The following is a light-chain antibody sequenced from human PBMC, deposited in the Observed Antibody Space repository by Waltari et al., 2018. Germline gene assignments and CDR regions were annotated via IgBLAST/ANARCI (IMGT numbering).Light chain of an antibody. Sequence: QSALTQPPSASGSPGQSVTISCTGTSSDVGGYNYVSWYQQHPGKAPKLMIYEVSKRPSGVPDRFAGSKSGNTASLTVSVLQAEDEADYYCSSYAGSNNSVFGGGTKLTVL. J-gene: IGLJ2*01. CDR2: EVS. CDR3: SSYAGSNNSV. V-gene: IGLV2-8*01. CDR1: SSDVGGYNY.